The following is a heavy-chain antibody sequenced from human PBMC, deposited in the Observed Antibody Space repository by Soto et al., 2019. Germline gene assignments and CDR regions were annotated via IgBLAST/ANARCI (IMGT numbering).Heavy chain of an antibody. CDR2: INHSGST. J-gene: IGHJ4*02. V-gene: IGHV4-34*01. CDR3: ARSLLKVWYSSSRCDYFDY. CDR1: GGSFSGYY. D-gene: IGHD6-13*01. Sequence: SETLSLTCAVYGGSFSGYYWSWIRQPPGKGLEWIGEINHSGSTNYNPSLKSRVTISVDTSKNQFSLKLSSVTAADTAVYYCARSLLKVWYSSSRCDYFDYWGQGTLVTVSS.